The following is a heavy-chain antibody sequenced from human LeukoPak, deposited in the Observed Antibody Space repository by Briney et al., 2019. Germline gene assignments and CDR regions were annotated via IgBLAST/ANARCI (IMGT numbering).Heavy chain of an antibody. CDR1: GFIFSSYA. V-gene: IGHV3-23*01. Sequence: PGGSLRLSCAASGFIFSSYAMSWVRQAPGKGLEWVSAISGSGGSTYYADSVKGRFPISRDNSKNTLYLQTNSLRAEDTAVYYCAKVRWQQLVDFDYWGQGTLVTVSS. CDR2: ISGSGGST. J-gene: IGHJ4*02. CDR3: AKVRWQQLVDFDY. D-gene: IGHD6-13*01.